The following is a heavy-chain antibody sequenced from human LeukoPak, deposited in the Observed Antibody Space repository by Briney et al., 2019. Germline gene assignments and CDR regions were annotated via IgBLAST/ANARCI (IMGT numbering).Heavy chain of an antibody. V-gene: IGHV3-9*01. J-gene: IGHJ4*02. CDR3: AKDRWQRGDYFDY. CDR2: ISWNSGSI. Sequence: PGGSLRLSCAASGFTFDDYAMHWVRQAPGKGLEWVSGISWNSGSIGYADSVKGRFTISRDNAKNSLYLQMNSLRAEDTALYYCAKDRWQRGDYFDYWGQGTLVTVSS. D-gene: IGHD6-25*01. CDR1: GFTFDDYA.